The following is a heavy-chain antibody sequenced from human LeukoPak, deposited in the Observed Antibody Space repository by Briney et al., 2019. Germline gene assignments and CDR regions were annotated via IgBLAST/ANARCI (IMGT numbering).Heavy chain of an antibody. J-gene: IGHJ4*02. Sequence: GGSLRLSCAASGFTVSSNYINWVRQAPGKGLEWVSSISSSSSYIYYADSVKGRFTISRDNAKNSLYLQMNSLRAEDTAVYYCARGEYYYDSSGYLHDYWGQGTLVTVSS. CDR1: GFTVSSNY. D-gene: IGHD3-22*01. CDR2: ISSSSSYI. V-gene: IGHV3-21*01. CDR3: ARGEYYYDSSGYLHDY.